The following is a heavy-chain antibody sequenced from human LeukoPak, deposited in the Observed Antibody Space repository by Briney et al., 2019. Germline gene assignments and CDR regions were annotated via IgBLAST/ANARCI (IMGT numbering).Heavy chain of an antibody. CDR3: ARDRGRYSPAATTPFDY. CDR1: GGTFSSYA. J-gene: IGHJ4*02. CDR2: IIPIFGTA. Sequence: SVKVSCKASGGTFSSYAISWVRQAPGQGLEWMGGIIPIFGTANYAQKFQGRVTITADESTSTAYMELSSLRSEDTAVYYCARDRGRYSPAATTPFDYWGQGTLVTVSS. V-gene: IGHV1-69*13. D-gene: IGHD2-2*01.